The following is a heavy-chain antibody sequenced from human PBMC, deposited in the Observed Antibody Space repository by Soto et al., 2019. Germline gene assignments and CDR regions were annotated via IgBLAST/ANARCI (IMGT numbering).Heavy chain of an antibody. CDR3: TTKYYDFWSGYWDYFDY. Sequence: ESLRLSCAASGFTFSNAWMSWVRQAAGKGLEWVGRIKSKTDGGTTDYAAPVKGRFTISRDDSKNTLYLQMNRLKTEDTAVYYCTTKYYDFWSGYWDYFDYWGQGTLVTVSS. D-gene: IGHD3-3*01. CDR2: IKSKTDGGTT. J-gene: IGHJ4*02. CDR1: GFTFSNAW. V-gene: IGHV3-15*01.